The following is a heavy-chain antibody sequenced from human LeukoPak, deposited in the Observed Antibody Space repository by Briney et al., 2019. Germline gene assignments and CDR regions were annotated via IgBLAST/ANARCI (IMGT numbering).Heavy chain of an antibody. CDR3: TLGYCSGGSCYEFGY. J-gene: IGHJ4*02. CDR1: GFTFSSYW. D-gene: IGHD2-15*01. CDR2: IKQDGSEK. Sequence: PGGSLRLSCAASGFTFSSYWMSWVRQAPGKGLEWVANIKQDGSEKYYVDSVKGRFSTSRDNAKKSLYLEMNNLRAEDTAVYYCTLGYCSGGSCYEFGYWGQGTLLTVSS. V-gene: IGHV3-7*01.